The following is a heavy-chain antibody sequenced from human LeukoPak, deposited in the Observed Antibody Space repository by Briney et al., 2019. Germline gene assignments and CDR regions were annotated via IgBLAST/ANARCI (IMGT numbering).Heavy chain of an antibody. Sequence: GGSLRLSCAASGFTFSSYWMSWVRQAPGKGLEWVANIKQDGSEKYYVDSVKGRFTISRDNAKNSLYLQMNSLRAEDTAVYYCARLGVAARSYYYYYMDVWGKGTTVTVSS. CDR3: ARLGVAARSYYYYYMDV. CDR1: GFTFSSYW. J-gene: IGHJ6*03. V-gene: IGHV3-7*01. CDR2: IKQDGSEK. D-gene: IGHD6-6*01.